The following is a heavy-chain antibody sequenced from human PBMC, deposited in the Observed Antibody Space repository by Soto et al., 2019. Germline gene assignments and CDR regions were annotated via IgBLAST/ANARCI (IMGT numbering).Heavy chain of an antibody. D-gene: IGHD1-1*01. CDR1: GGSVNSGNYY. V-gene: IGHV4-34*01. J-gene: IGHJ3*02. Sequence: QVQLQQWGAGLLKPSETLSLTCAVYGGSVNSGNYYWSWIRQPPGKGLEWIGEMSHSGGTHFNPSLKSRVTISVETSKNQFALEKSSVTAADTALYYCARVERGTATTVVDAFDIWGPGTLVTVSS. CDR3: ARVERGTATTVVDAFDI. CDR2: MSHSGGT.